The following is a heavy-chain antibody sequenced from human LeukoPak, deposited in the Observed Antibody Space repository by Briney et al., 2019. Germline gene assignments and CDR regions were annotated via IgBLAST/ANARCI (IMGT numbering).Heavy chain of an antibody. D-gene: IGHD7-27*01. V-gene: IGHV1-69*06. Sequence: PVKVSCKASGGTFSTFGITWVRQAPGQGLEWMGGTIPIFGAKHYAQKFRGRVTFTADNSTTTTFMELSSLRSEDTALYFCASYSNWGDFDSWGQGTLVTVSS. CDR2: TIPIFGAK. CDR3: ASYSNWGDFDS. CDR1: GGTFSTFG. J-gene: IGHJ4*02.